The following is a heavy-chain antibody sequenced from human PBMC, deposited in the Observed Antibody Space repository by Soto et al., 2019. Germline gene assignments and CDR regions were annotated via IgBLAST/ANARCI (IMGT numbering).Heavy chain of an antibody. D-gene: IGHD6-25*01. V-gene: IGHV3-9*01. J-gene: IGHJ4*02. CDR1: GFTFDDYA. CDR2: ISWNSGSI. CDR3: ANGGQRLTVGGRY. Sequence: EVQLVESGGGLVQPGRSLRLSCAASGFTFDDYAMHWVRQAPGKGLEWVSGISWNSGSIGYADSVKGRFTISRDNAKNSLYLQMNRLRAEDTGLYYWANGGQRLTVGGRYWGQGTLVTVSS.